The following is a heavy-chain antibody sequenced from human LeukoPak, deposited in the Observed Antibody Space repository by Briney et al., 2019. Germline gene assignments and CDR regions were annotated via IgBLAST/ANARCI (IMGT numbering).Heavy chain of an antibody. J-gene: IGHJ4*02. CDR2: TRKKAKGYTT. CDR3: ARAQSDSSGYYYVGDY. D-gene: IGHD3-22*01. CDR1: GFTLSDYY. Sequence: GGSQRLSCAASGFTLSDYYMDWVRQAPGQGLEWVARTRKKAKGYTTEYAASVKGRFTISRDDSKNSVDLQMNSLITEDTAVYYCARAQSDSSGYYYVGDYWGQGTLVTVSS. V-gene: IGHV3-72*01.